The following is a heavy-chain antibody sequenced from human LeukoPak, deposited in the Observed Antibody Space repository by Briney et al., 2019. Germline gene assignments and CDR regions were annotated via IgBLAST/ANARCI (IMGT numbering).Heavy chain of an antibody. J-gene: IGHJ3*01. CDR3: ARDCGAP. Sequence: PGGSLRLSCAASGFTFSSCEMNWVRQAPGKGLEWVSYISRSGTTIYYADSVKGRFTISRDNSKNSLYLQMNSLRAEDTAVYYCARDCGAPWGQGTMVTVSS. CDR2: ISRSGTTI. V-gene: IGHV3-48*03. D-gene: IGHD2-21*01. CDR1: GFTFSSCE.